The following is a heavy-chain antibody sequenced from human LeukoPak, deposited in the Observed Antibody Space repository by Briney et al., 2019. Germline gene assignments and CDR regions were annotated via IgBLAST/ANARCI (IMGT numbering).Heavy chain of an antibody. CDR2: ISSSSSTI. V-gene: IGHV3-48*04. J-gene: IGHJ4*02. D-gene: IGHD6-19*01. CDR1: GFTFSSCS. Sequence: GGSLRLSCAASGFTFSSCSMNWVRQAPGKGLEWVSYISSSSSTIYYADSVKGRFTISRDNAKNSLYLQMNSLRAEDTAVYYCARDGSYSSGWFSVDYWGQGTLVTVSS. CDR3: ARDGSYSSGWFSVDY.